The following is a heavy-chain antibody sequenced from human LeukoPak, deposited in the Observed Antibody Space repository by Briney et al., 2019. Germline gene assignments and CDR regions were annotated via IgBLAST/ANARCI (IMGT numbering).Heavy chain of an antibody. D-gene: IGHD3-10*01. Sequence: GGSLRLSCAASGFTFSSYGMHWVLHAPGKGLEWVAFIRSDGSNKYYADSVKGRFTISRDNFKNTLYLQMNSLGAEDTAVYYCANGPFGELTPPYYYYYYGMDVWGQGTTVTVSS. CDR3: ANGPFGELTPPYYYYYYGMDV. CDR2: IRSDGSNK. J-gene: IGHJ6*02. CDR1: GFTFSSYG. V-gene: IGHV3-30*02.